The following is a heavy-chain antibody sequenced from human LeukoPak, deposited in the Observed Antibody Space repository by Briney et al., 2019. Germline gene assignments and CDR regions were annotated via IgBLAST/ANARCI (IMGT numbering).Heavy chain of an antibody. J-gene: IGHJ6*02. Sequence: GGSLRLSCAASGFTFDDYAMPWVRQAPGKGLEWVSGISWNSGSIGYADSVKGRFTISRDNAKNSLYLQMNSLRAEDTAVYYCVSKMEVWGQGTTVTVSS. CDR1: GFTFDDYA. CDR2: ISWNSGSI. CDR3: VSKMEV. V-gene: IGHV3-9*01.